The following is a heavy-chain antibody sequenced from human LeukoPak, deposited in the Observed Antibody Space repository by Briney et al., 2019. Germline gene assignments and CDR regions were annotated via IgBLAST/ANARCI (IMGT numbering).Heavy chain of an antibody. Sequence: PSETLSLTCTVSGGSISSSSYYWSWIRQPAGKGLEWIGRIYTSGSTNYNPSLKSRVTISVDTSKNQFSLKLSSVTAADTAVYYCARDRGFWSGSQSDYWGQGTLVTVSS. CDR3: ARDRGFWSGSQSDY. D-gene: IGHD3-3*01. CDR1: GGSISSSSYY. V-gene: IGHV4-61*02. CDR2: IYTSGST. J-gene: IGHJ4*02.